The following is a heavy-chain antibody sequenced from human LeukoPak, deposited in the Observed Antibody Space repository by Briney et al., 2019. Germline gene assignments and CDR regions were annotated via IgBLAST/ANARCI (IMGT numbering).Heavy chain of an antibody. J-gene: IGHJ4*02. D-gene: IGHD5-18*01. CDR1: GFTFSSYA. CDR3: AKDTAMVQYYFDY. Sequence: GGSLRLPCAASGFTFSSYAMRWVRQAPGKGLEWVSAISGSGGSTYYADSVKGRFTISRDNSKNPLCLQMNSLRAEDTAVYYCAKDTAMVQYYFDYWGQGTLVTVSS. V-gene: IGHV3-23*01. CDR2: ISGSGGST.